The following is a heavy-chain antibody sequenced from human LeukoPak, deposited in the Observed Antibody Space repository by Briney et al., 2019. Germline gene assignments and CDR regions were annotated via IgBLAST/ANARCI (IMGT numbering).Heavy chain of an antibody. Sequence: ASVKVSCKASGGTFSSYAISWVRQAPGQGLEWMGRIIPILGIANYAQKFQGRVTITADKSTSTAYMELSSLRSEDTAVYYCARESDPYYYDSSGHFDYWGQGTLVTVSS. CDR3: ARESDPYYYDSSGHFDY. CDR2: IIPILGIA. D-gene: IGHD3-22*01. CDR1: GGTFSSYA. J-gene: IGHJ4*02. V-gene: IGHV1-69*04.